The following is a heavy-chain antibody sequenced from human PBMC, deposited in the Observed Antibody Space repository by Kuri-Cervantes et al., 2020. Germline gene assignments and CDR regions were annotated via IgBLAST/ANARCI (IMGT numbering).Heavy chain of an antibody. CDR2: ISAYNGNT. CDR1: GYTFTSYC. D-gene: IGHD2-2*01. V-gene: IGHV1-18*01. Sequence: ASVTVSCKASGYTFTSYCISWVRQAPGQGLEWMGWISAYNGNTNYAQKLQGRVTMTTDTSTSTAYMELSRLRSDDTAVYYCAREGKSSAILVGWGQGTLVTVSS. J-gene: IGHJ4*02. CDR3: AREGKSSAILVG.